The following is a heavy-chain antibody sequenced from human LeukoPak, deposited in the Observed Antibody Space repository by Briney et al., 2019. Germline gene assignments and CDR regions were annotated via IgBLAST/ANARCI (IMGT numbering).Heavy chain of an antibody. CDR2: ISGSGGST. D-gene: IGHD6-13*01. Sequence: PGGSLRLSCAASGFTFSSYAMSWVRQAPGKGLEWVSAISGSGGSTYYADSVKGRFTISRDNSMNTLYLQMNSLRAEDTAVYYCAKDPYSSSWTHYFDYWGQGTLVTVSS. CDR1: GFTFSSYA. V-gene: IGHV3-23*01. J-gene: IGHJ4*02. CDR3: AKDPYSSSWTHYFDY.